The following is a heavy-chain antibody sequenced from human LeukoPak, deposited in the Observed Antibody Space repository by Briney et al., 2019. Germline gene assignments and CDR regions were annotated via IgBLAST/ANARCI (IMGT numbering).Heavy chain of an antibody. CDR1: GGSISSSSYY. CDR3: ARRGYSYGSPFDY. J-gene: IGHJ4*02. D-gene: IGHD5-18*01. CDR2: IYYSGST. Sequence: PSETLSLTCTVSGGSISSSSYYWGWLRQPPGKGLEWIGSIYYSGSTYYNPSLKSRVTISVDTSKNQFSLKLSPVTAADTAVYYCARRGYSYGSPFDYWGQGTLVTVSS. V-gene: IGHV4-39*01.